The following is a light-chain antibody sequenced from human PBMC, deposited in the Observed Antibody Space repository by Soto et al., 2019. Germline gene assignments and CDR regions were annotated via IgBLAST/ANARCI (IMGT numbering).Light chain of an antibody. CDR3: QHYNSYPYT. Sequence: IQRAQSPSTLSASVGDRVTITCRASQSISTWLAWFQQKPGKAPDLLIYDASSLESGVPSRFSGSGSGTEFTLTISSLQPDDFATYYCQHYNSYPYTLGQGTKVDIK. J-gene: IGKJ2*01. CDR1: QSISTW. V-gene: IGKV1-5*01. CDR2: DAS.